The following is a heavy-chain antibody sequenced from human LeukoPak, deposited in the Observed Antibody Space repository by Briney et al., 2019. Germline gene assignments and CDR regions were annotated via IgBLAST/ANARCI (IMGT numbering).Heavy chain of an antibody. D-gene: IGHD2-15*01. V-gene: IGHV1-46*01. CDR3: ARGLSGPYYYYDMDV. CDR2: INPSGHRT. J-gene: IGHJ6*03. Sequence: GASVKLFCKASGYTLTSYYMHWARQASGHGLVWMGIINPSGHRTNYTQKFQGRVTMTRDMSTSTVYMELSSLRSEDTAVYYCARGLSGPYYYYDMDVWGKGTTVTVSS. CDR1: GYTLTSYY.